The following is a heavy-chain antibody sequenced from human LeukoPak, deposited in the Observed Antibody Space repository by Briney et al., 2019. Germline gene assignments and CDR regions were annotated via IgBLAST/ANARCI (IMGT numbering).Heavy chain of an antibody. CDR2: LSGSGKNT. CDR3: ACTVTRSYYFDY. V-gene: IGHV3-23*01. Sequence: SGGSLRLSCAASGFVLNTYAMNWVRQVPGRGLETVSTLSGSGKNTFYTDSVKGRFTISRDNSKNTLYLQMNSLRAEDTAVYYCACTVTRSYYFDYWGQGTLVTVSS. D-gene: IGHD4-17*01. J-gene: IGHJ4*02. CDR1: GFVLNTYA.